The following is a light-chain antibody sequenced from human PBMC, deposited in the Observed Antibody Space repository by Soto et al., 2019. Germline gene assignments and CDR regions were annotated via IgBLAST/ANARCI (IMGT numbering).Light chain of an antibody. V-gene: IGLV2-11*01. J-gene: IGLJ1*01. CDR2: GVS. CDR1: NSDVGGYNY. CDR3: CSSTGISTLL. Sequence: QSALTQPRSVSGSPGQSVTISCTGTNSDVGGYNYVSWYQQYPGKAPKLMISGVSERPSGVPDRFSGSKSGSTASLTISGLQAEDEAHYYCCSSTGISTLLFATGTKVTVL.